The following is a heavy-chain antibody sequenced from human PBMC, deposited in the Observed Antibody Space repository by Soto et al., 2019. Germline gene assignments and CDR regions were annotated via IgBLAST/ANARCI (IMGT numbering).Heavy chain of an antibody. CDR1: GYTFTSYD. D-gene: IGHD5-12*01. J-gene: IGHJ5*02. CDR3: ARGRGARGYSGYDKQYNWFDP. Sequence: ASVKVSFKASGYTFTSYDINWVRQATGEGLEWMGWMNPNSGNTGYAQKFQGRVTMTRNTSISTAYMELSSLRSEDTAVYYCARGRGARGYSGYDKQYNWFDPWGQGTLVTVSS. V-gene: IGHV1-8*01. CDR2: MNPNSGNT.